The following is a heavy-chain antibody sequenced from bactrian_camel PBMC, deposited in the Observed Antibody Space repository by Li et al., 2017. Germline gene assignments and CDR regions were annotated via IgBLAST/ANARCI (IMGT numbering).Heavy chain of an antibody. CDR1: GYTSDHYC. J-gene: IGHJ4*01. V-gene: IGHV3S63*01. Sequence: VQLVESGGGSVQAGGSLTLSCKATGYTSDHYCMAWFRQTPGKQREGVAAIDHTGRSRSATYAPFVRGRFTITKDNAQNSLTLRLSSLEPEDTAIYYCAASESSYSRTRASQNVYNYWGQGTQVTV. CDR3: AASESSYSRTRASQNVYNY. CDR2: IDHTGRSRSA. D-gene: IGHD3*01.